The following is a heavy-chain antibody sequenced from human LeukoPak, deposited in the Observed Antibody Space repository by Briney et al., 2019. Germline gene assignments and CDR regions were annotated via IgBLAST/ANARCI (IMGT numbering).Heavy chain of an antibody. V-gene: IGHV4-4*07. CDR1: GGSISSYY. CDR3: ARQIASAGTAGFDF. D-gene: IGHD6-13*01. Sequence: SETLPLTCTVSGGSISSYYWSWIRQPAGKGLEWIGRIYSTGSTNYNPSLKSRVTMSVDTSKNRFSLRLRSVTAADTAVYYCARQIASAGTAGFDFWGQGALVTVPS. CDR2: IYSTGST. J-gene: IGHJ4*02.